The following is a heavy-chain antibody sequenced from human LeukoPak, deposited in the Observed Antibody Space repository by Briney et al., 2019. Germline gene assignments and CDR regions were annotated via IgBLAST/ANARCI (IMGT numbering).Heavy chain of an antibody. CDR3: ARGREMATFYDY. Sequence: GGSLRLSCAASGFTFSSYAMHWVRQAPGKGLEWVAVISYDGSNKYYADSVKGRFTISRDNSKNTLYLQMNSLRAEDTAVYYCARGREMATFYDYWGQGTLVTVSS. V-gene: IGHV3-30-3*01. D-gene: IGHD5-24*01. J-gene: IGHJ4*02. CDR2: ISYDGSNK. CDR1: GFTFSSYA.